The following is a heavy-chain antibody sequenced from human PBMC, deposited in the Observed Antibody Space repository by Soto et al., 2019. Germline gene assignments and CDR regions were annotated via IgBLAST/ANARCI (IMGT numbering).Heavy chain of an antibody. Sequence: PGGSLRLSCAASGFTFSSYGMHWVRQAPGKGLEWVAVISYDGSNKYYADSVKGRFTISRDNSKNTLYLQMNSLRVEDTAIYYCVKDRYCSSTSCYAGFAYWGQGTLVTVSS. J-gene: IGHJ4*02. CDR1: GFTFSSYG. V-gene: IGHV3-30*18. CDR3: VKDRYCSSTSCYAGFAY. CDR2: ISYDGSNK. D-gene: IGHD2-2*01.